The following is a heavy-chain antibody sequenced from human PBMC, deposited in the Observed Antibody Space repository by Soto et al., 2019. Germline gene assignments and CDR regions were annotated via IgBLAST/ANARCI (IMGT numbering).Heavy chain of an antibody. CDR3: ARVGTGAEAWFGP. CDR1: GYTFSTYG. D-gene: IGHD1-1*01. V-gene: IGHV1-18*01. J-gene: IGHJ5*02. Sequence: QVQLVQSGGEVKRPGASVKVSCKTSGYTFSTYGITWVRQAPGQPLEWLGWISLYSDGTNYAQKFQGRVSMTTDTSTTTAYMELRSLRSDDTAVYYCARVGTGAEAWFGPWGQGTLVTVSS. CDR2: ISLYSDGT.